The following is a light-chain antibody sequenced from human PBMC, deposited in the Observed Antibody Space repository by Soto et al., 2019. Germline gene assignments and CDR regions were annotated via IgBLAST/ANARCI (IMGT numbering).Light chain of an antibody. Sequence: QSALTQPRSVSGSPGQSVTISCTGTSSDVGGYNYVSWYQQHPGKAPKLMIYDVSKRPSGVPDRFSGSKSGNTASLTISGLQAEDEAEYYCCSYAGSYTYVVFGGGTKVTVL. CDR1: SSDVGGYNY. CDR3: CSYAGSYTYVV. V-gene: IGLV2-11*01. J-gene: IGLJ2*01. CDR2: DVS.